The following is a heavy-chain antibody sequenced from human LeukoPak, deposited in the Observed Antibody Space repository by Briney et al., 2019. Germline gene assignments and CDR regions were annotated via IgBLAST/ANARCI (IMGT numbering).Heavy chain of an antibody. D-gene: IGHD4-23*01. CDR1: GYTFTSYY. CDR3: ARNRPVYGGVDY. Sequence: APVKVSCKASGYTFTSYYMHWVRQAPGQGLEWMGIINPSGGSTSYAQKFQGRVTMTRDTSTSTVYMELSSLRSEDTAVYYCARNRPVYGGVDYWGQGTLVTVSS. CDR2: INPSGGST. V-gene: IGHV1-46*01. J-gene: IGHJ4*02.